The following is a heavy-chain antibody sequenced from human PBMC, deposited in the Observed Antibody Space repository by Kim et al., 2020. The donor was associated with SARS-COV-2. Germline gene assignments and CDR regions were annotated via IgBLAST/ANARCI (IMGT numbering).Heavy chain of an antibody. CDR3: AYQIRDDLEGNDHSVDAFDI. Sequence: SETLSLTCTVSGGSISSSSYYWGWIRQPPGKGLEWIGSIYYSGSTYYNPSLKSRVTISVDTSKNQFSLKLSSVTAADTAVYYCAYQIRDDLEGNDHSVDAFDIWGQGTMVTVSS. CDR1: GGSISSSSYY. CDR2: IYYSGST. D-gene: IGHD1-1*01. J-gene: IGHJ3*02. V-gene: IGHV4-39*01.